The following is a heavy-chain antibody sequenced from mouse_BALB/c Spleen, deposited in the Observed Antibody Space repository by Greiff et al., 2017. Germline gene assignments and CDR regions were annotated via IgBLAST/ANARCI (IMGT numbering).Heavy chain of an antibody. D-gene: IGHD1-1*01. J-gene: IGHJ2*01. Sequence: VQLKQSGPELVKPGASVKISCKASGYSFTGYYMHWVKQSHVKSLEWIGRINPYNGATSYNQNFKDKASLTVDKSSSTAYMELHSLTSEDSAVYYCARNYGSSYLYYFDYWGQGTTLTVSS. CDR1: GYSFTGYY. V-gene: IGHV1-31*01. CDR2: INPYNGAT. CDR3: ARNYGSSYLYYFDY.